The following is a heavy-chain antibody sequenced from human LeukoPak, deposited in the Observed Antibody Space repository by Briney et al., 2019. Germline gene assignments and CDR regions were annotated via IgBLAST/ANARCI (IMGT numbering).Heavy chain of an antibody. CDR3: ARDLDFWSGYASFLGRYGMDV. CDR2: INPSGGST. CDR1: GYTFTSYY. V-gene: IGHV1-46*01. J-gene: IGHJ6*02. Sequence: ASVKVSCKASGYTFTSYYMHWVRQAPGQGLEWMGIINPSGGSTSYAQKFQGRVTMTRDTSISTAYMELSRLRSDDTAVYYCARDLDFWSGYASFLGRYGMDVWGQGTTVTVSS. D-gene: IGHD3-3*01.